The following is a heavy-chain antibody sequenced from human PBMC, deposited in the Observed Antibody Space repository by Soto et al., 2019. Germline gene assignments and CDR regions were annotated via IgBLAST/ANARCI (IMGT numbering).Heavy chain of an antibody. CDR2: IYYSGNP. J-gene: IGHJ4*02. CDR3: AVALWYLDVLAGRGWLFYFDY. Sequence: QVRLQESGPGLVKPSETLSLTCAVSGGSISSYYWSWIRQPPGRGLEWIGDIYYSGNPNYNPSLKRRVTISEDRPKSQFSLGVKSGTAADTAVYYCAVALWYLDVLAGRGWLFYFDYWGQGTLVTVPS. V-gene: IGHV4-59*01. CDR1: GGSISSYY. D-gene: IGHD2-21*01.